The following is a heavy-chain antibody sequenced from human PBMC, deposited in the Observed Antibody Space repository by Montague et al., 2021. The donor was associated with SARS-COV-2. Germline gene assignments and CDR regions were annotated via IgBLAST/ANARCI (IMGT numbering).Heavy chain of an antibody. Sequence: TLSLTCTVSGGSISSGGYYWSWIRPRPGKGLEWIGYLYYSGSTYYNPSLKSRVTISVDTSKNQFCLKLSSVTAADTAVYFCARDVVSSGYLPAWGQGTLVTVSS. D-gene: IGHD3-22*01. CDR2: LYYSGST. CDR1: GGSISSGGYY. V-gene: IGHV4-31*03. J-gene: IGHJ5*02. CDR3: ARDVVSSGYLPA.